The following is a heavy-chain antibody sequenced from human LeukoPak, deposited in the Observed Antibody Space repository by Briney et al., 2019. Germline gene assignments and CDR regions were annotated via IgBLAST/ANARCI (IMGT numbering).Heavy chain of an antibody. D-gene: IGHD3-10*01. CDR3: ARDGSGSADVDFDY. Sequence: GGSLRLSCAASGFTFSSYGMHWVRQAPGKGLEWVAVIWYDGSNKYYADSVKGRFTISRDNSKNTLYLQMNSLRAEDTAVYYCARDGSGSADVDFDYWGQGTLVTVSS. CDR2: IWYDGSNK. V-gene: IGHV3-33*01. CDR1: GFTFSSYG. J-gene: IGHJ4*02.